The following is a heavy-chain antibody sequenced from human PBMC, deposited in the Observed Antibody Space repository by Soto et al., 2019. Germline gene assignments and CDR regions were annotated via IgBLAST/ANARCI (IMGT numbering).Heavy chain of an antibody. CDR1: GYTFTSYG. CDR3: ASPDPDTAMVTAFLRYYYYGMDV. J-gene: IGHJ6*02. Sequence: ASVKVSCKASGYTFTSYGISWVRQAPGQGLEWMGWISAYNGNTNYAQKLQGRVTMTTDTSTSTAYMEPRSLRSDDTAVYYCASPDPDTAMVTAFLRYYYYGMDVWGQGTTVTVSS. V-gene: IGHV1-18*01. CDR2: ISAYNGNT. D-gene: IGHD5-18*01.